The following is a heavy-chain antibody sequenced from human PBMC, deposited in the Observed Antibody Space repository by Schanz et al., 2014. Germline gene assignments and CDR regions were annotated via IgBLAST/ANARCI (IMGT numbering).Heavy chain of an antibody. D-gene: IGHD2-2*01. CDR2: ISDDGSGK. J-gene: IGHJ4*02. CDR3: AKVAPAATYLDS. CDR1: AFIFRSYS. V-gene: IGHV3-30*18. Sequence: VQLVESGGGLVQPGGSLRLSCAASAFIFRSYSMHWVRQAPGKGLEWVAVISDDGSGKYSADSVKGRFTISRDNSKNALYLQMDSLRAEDTAVYYCAKVAPAATYLDSWGLGTLVTVSS.